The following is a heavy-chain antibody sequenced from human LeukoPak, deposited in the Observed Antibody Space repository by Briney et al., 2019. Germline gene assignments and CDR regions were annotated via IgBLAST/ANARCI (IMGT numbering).Heavy chain of an antibody. CDR2: ISSSSSYI. D-gene: IGHD2-2*01. V-gene: IGHV3-21*01. CDR1: GFTFSSYS. CDR3: ARVGGYQLLWFDY. Sequence: GGSLRLSCAASGFTFSSYSMNWVRQAPGKGLEWVSSISSSSSYIYYADSVKGRFTISRDNAKNSLYLQMNSLRAEDTAVYYCARVGGYQLLWFDYWGQGTLVTVSS. J-gene: IGHJ4*02.